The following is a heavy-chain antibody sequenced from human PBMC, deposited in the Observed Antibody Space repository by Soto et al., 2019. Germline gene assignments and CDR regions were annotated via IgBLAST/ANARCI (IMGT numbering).Heavy chain of an antibody. V-gene: IGHV4-39*01. CDR1: GGSISSSSYY. J-gene: IGHJ4*02. Sequence: QLQLQESGPGLVKPSETLSLTCTVSGGSISSSSYYWGWIRQSPGKGLEWIGNIDYSGSTYYNPSLKSRVTISVDTSKTQFSLLLSSVTAADTAVYYFARRGGSSTFVYWGQGTLVTVSS. CDR2: IDYSGST. CDR3: ARRGGSSTFVY. D-gene: IGHD1-26*01.